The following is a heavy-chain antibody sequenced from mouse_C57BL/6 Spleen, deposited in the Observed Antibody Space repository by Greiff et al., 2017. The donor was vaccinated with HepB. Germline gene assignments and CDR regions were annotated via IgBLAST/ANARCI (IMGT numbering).Heavy chain of an antibody. CDR1: GFTFSSYA. J-gene: IGHJ1*03. D-gene: IGHD4-1*01. Sequence: DVMLVESGEGLVKPGGSLKLSCAASGFTFSSYAMSWVRQTPEKRLEWVAYISSGGDYIYYADTVKGRFTISRDNARNTLYLQMSSLKSEDTAMYYCTRTGTGYFDVWGTGTTVTVSS. CDR3: TRTGTGYFDV. V-gene: IGHV5-9-1*02. CDR2: ISSGGDYI.